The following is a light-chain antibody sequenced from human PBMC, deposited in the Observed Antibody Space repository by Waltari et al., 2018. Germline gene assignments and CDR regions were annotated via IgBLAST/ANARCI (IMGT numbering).Light chain of an antibody. J-gene: IGKJ4*01. Sequence: EIVTTQSPDTLSVSPGERATLSCRASQSISTNFVAWYQQKPGQAPRLLIYGASTRATGIPARFSGSGSGAEFTLTISSLQSEDFAVYYCQQYNNWPLTFGGGTKVEIK. CDR2: GAS. CDR3: QQYNNWPLT. CDR1: QSISTN. V-gene: IGKV3-15*01.